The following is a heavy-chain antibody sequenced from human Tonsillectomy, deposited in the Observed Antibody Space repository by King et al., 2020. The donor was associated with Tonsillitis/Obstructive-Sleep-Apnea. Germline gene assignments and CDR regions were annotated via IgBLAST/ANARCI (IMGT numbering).Heavy chain of an antibody. CDR1: GFIFSSYS. V-gene: IGHV3-21*01. CDR3: AREGFGDLGESSDS. J-gene: IGHJ4*02. D-gene: IGHD3-16*01. Sequence: VQLVESGGGLVKPGGCLRVSCAASGFIFSSYSMNWVRQAPGKGLEWVSSISSSSSDIYYADSVKGRFTISRDNAKHSLYLQMNSLRAEDTAVYYCAREGFGDLGESSDSWGQGTLVTVSS. CDR2: ISSSSSDI.